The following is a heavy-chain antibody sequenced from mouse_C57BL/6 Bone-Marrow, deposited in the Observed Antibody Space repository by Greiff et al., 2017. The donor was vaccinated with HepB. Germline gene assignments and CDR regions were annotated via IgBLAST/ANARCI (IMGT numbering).Heavy chain of an antibody. CDR1: GYAFSSYW. D-gene: IGHD1-1*01. V-gene: IGHV1-80*01. J-gene: IGHJ4*01. Sequence: QVQLQQSGAELVKPGASVKISCKASGYAFSSYWMNWVKQRPGKGLEWIGQIYPGDGDTNYNGKFKGKATLTADKSSSTAYMQRSSLTSEDSAVYFCARQYYGLARDYWGQGTSVTVSS. CDR3: ARQYYGLARDY. CDR2: IYPGDGDT.